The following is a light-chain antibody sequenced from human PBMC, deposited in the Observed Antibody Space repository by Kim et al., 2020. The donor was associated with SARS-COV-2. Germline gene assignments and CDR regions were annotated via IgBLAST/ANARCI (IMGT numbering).Light chain of an antibody. Sequence: LTQPASVSGSPGQSITISCTGTTSDFGGYNYVSWYQEHPGKAPKLMIYEVSDRPPGVSNRFSGSKSGNTASLTISGLQAEDEAEYYCSSYTSTSTLVFGTGTKVTVL. V-gene: IGLV2-14*01. CDR3: SSYTSTSTLV. J-gene: IGLJ1*01. CDR1: TSDFGGYNY. CDR2: EVS.